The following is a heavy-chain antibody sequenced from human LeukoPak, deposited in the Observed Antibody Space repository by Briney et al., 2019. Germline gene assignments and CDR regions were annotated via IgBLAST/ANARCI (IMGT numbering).Heavy chain of an antibody. CDR3: AREGFPPKISDFWSGLGPYYYYGMDV. J-gene: IGHJ6*02. CDR2: INPSGGST. D-gene: IGHD3-3*01. CDR1: GYTFTSYY. V-gene: IGHV1-46*01. Sequence: ASVKVSRKASGYTFTSYYMHWVRQAPGQGLEWMGIINPSGGSTSYTQKFQGRVTMTRDTSTSTVYMELGSLRSEDTAVYYCAREGFPPKISDFWSGLGPYYYYGMDVWGQGTTVTVSS.